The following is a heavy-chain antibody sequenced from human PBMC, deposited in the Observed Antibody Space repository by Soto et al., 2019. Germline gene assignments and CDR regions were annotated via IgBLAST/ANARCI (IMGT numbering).Heavy chain of an antibody. J-gene: IGHJ6*02. V-gene: IGHV3-15*07. D-gene: IGHD2-15*01. Sequence: GGSLRLSCAASGFTFSNAWMNWVRQAPGKGLEWVGRIKSKTDGGTTDYAAPVKGRFTISRDDSKNTLYLQMNSLKTEDTAVYYCTTVWVAATPVVAYYYYGMDVWGQGTTVTVS. CDR3: TTVWVAATPVVAYYYYGMDV. CDR1: GFTFSNAW. CDR2: IKSKTDGGTT.